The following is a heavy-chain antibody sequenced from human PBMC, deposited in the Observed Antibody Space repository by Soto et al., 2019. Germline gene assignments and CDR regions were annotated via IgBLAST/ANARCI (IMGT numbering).Heavy chain of an antibody. Sequence: QVQLVQSGAEVKKPGASVKVSCKASGYTFTSYDINWVRQATGQGLEWMGWMNPNSGNTGYAQKFQGRVTMTRNTSISTTYMELSSLRSEDTAVYYCASQSSPMYGMDVWGQGTTVTVSS. J-gene: IGHJ6*02. D-gene: IGHD3-16*02. CDR1: GYTFTSYD. CDR2: MNPNSGNT. V-gene: IGHV1-8*01. CDR3: ASQSSPMYGMDV.